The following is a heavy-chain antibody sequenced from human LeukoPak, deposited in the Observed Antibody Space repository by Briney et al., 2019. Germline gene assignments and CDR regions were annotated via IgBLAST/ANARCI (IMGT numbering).Heavy chain of an antibody. Sequence: PGRSLRLSCTASGFTFGGYAMSWVRQAPGKGLEWVGFIRSKAYGGTTEYAASVKGRFTISRDDSKSIAYLQMNSLKTEDTAVYYCTRGWSRDYWGQGTLVTVSS. D-gene: IGHD3-3*01. CDR1: GFTFGGYA. V-gene: IGHV3-49*04. CDR2: IRSKAYGGTT. CDR3: TRGWSRDY. J-gene: IGHJ4*02.